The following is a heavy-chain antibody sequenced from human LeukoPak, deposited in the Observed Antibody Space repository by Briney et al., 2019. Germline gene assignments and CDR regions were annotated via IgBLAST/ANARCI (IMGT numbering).Heavy chain of an antibody. V-gene: IGHV3-23*01. Sequence: GGSLRLSCAASGFTFSSYAMSWVRQAPGKGLEWVSGISGSGGSIGSVSGRFTISRDNSKNTLFLQMNSLRAEDTAVYYCAKVRSSWPRPTYYGMDVWGQGTTVTVSS. J-gene: IGHJ6*02. CDR3: AKVRSSWPRPTYYGMDV. D-gene: IGHD6-13*01. CDR1: GFTFSSYA. CDR2: ISGSGGS.